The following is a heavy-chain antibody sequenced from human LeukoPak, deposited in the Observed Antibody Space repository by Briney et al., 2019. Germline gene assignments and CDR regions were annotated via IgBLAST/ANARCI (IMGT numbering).Heavy chain of an antibody. J-gene: IGHJ6*03. CDR3: ARAPAGPPYYYMDV. Sequence: TSETLSLTCTVSGGSISSYYWTWIRQPPGKGLEWIGYIYNSGSTNYNPSLKSRVTISVDASKHQFSLKLTSVTAADTAVYYCARAPAGPPYYYMDVWGKGTTVTVSS. V-gene: IGHV4-59*01. CDR1: GGSISSYY. CDR2: IYNSGST.